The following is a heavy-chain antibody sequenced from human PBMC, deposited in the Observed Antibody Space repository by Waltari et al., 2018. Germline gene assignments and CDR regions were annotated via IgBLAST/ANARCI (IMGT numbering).Heavy chain of an antibody. CDR3: ARGRRIQLWLGFKFDY. J-gene: IGHJ4*02. D-gene: IGHD5-18*01. CDR2: INHSGST. Sequence: QVQLQQWGAGLLKPSETLSLTCAVYGGSFSGYYWSWIRQPPGKGLEWIGEINHSGSTNYNPSLNSRVTIAVDTSKSQFSLKLGSVTAADTAVYYCARGRRIQLWLGFKFDYWGQGTLVTVSS. CDR1: GGSFSGYY. V-gene: IGHV4-34*01.